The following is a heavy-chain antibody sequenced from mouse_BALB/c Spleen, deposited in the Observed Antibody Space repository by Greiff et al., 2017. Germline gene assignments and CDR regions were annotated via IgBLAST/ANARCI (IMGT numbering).Heavy chain of an antibody. CDR1: GYTFTSYW. CDR3: ARYNYGFWYFDV. D-gene: IGHD1-2*01. J-gene: IGHJ1*01. Sequence: QVQLKESGAELAKPGASVKMSCKASGYTFTSYWMHWVKQRPGQGLEWIGYINPSTGYTEYNQKFKDKATLTADKSSSTAYMQLSSLTSEDSAVYYCARYNYGFWYFDVWGAGTTVTVSS. V-gene: IGHV1-7*01. CDR2: INPSTGYT.